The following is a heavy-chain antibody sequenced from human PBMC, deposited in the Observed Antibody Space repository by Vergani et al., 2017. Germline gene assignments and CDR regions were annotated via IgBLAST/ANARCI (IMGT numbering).Heavy chain of an antibody. CDR1: GFTFDDYA. Sequence: EVQLVESGGGLVQPGRSLRPSCAASGFTFDDYAMHWVRQAPGKGLEWVSGISWNSGSIGYADSVKGRFTISRDNAKNSLYLQMNSLRAEDTAVYYCAREAGGCSGGSCPFDYWGQGTLVTVSS. V-gene: IGHV3-9*01. D-gene: IGHD2-15*01. CDR3: AREAGGCSGGSCPFDY. CDR2: ISWNSGSI. J-gene: IGHJ4*02.